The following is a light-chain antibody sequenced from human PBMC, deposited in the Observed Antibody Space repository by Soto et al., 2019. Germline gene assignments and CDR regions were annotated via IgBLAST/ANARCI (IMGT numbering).Light chain of an antibody. CDR1: QSVSSNY. CDR3: QQYGRSMT. Sequence: EIVLTQSPGTLSLSPGERATLSCRASQSVSSNYLAWYQKRPGRAPRLLIYGASSRDTCIPDRLSGSGSGTDFTMTISMMEPEDFAVDYCQQYGRSMTFGQGTKVEIQ. J-gene: IGKJ1*01. V-gene: IGKV3-20*01. CDR2: GAS.